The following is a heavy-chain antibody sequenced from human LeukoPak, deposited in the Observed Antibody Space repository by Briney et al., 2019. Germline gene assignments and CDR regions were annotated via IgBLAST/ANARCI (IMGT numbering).Heavy chain of an antibody. D-gene: IGHD6-19*01. CDR2: IRSGGTT. CDR1: GFTFGDYV. Sequence: RSLRPSCTASGFTFGDYVMNWVRQAPGKGLEWVGFIRSGGTTEYAASVKGRFIISRDDSKSIAYLQMNSLKTEDTAVYYCSSPRRSSGWYDFDYWGQGTLVTVSS. CDR3: SSPRRSSGWYDFDY. V-gene: IGHV3-49*04. J-gene: IGHJ4*02.